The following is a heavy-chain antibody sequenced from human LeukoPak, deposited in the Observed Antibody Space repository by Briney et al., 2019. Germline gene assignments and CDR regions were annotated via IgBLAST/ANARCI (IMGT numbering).Heavy chain of an antibody. CDR3: ARGGQQLVQSFDY. CDR1: GGSISSGSYY. Sequence: SERLSLTCTVSGGSISSGSYYLSWIRQPAGKGLEWIGRIYTSGSTNYNPSLKSRVTISVDTSKNQFSLKLSSVTAADTAAYYCARGGQQLVQSFDYWGQGTLVTVSS. D-gene: IGHD6-13*01. CDR2: IYTSGST. V-gene: IGHV4-61*02. J-gene: IGHJ4*02.